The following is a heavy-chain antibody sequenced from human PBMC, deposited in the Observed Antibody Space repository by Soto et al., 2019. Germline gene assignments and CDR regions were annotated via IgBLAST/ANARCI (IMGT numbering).Heavy chain of an antibody. Sequence: QVQLVQSGAEVKKPGASVKVSCKTSGYTFTSYDINWVRQATGQGLEWMGWMNPNSGNTGYAQKFQGRVTMTRNTXITXAYMELSSLRSEDTAVYYCARGPRFDNYYYYGMDVWGQGTTVTVSS. J-gene: IGHJ6*02. D-gene: IGHD3-16*01. CDR2: MNPNSGNT. CDR3: ARGPRFDNYYYYGMDV. V-gene: IGHV1-8*01. CDR1: GYTFTSYD.